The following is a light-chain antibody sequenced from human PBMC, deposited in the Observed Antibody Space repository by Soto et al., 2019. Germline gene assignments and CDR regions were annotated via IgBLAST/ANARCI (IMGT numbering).Light chain of an antibody. V-gene: IGLV2-14*01. CDR3: RSYTSSSTLVV. CDR1: SSDVGGYNY. J-gene: IGLJ2*01. CDR2: DVS. Sequence: QSALTQPASVSGSPGQSITISCTGTSSDVGGYNYVSWYQQHPGKAPKLMIYDVSNRPSGVSNRFSGSKSGNTASLTISGLPAPDGAAYYYRSYTSSSTLVVFGGGTKLTVL.